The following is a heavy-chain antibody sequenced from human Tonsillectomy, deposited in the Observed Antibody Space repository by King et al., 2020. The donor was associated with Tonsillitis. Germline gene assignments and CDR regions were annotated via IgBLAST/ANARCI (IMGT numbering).Heavy chain of an antibody. CDR1: GFTFSSYA. CDR2: ISYDGSNK. Sequence: VQLVESGGGVVQPGRSLRLSCAASGFTFSSYAIHWVRQAPGKGLEWVAIISYDGSNKYYADSVKGRFTISRDNSKNTLYLQMNSLRAEDTAVYYCARTMVRKTEALLVDYWGQGTLVTVSS. J-gene: IGHJ4*02. CDR3: ARTMVRKTEALLVDY. V-gene: IGHV3-30*04. D-gene: IGHD3-10*01.